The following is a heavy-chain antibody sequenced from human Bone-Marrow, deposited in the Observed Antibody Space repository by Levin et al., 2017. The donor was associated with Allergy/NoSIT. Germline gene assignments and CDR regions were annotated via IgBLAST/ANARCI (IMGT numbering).Heavy chain of an antibody. CDR1: GFTFSSYS. V-gene: IGHV3-48*01. D-gene: IGHD4-17*01. Sequence: GGSLRLSCAASGFTFSSYSMNWVRQAPGKGLEWVSYISSSSSTIYYADSVKGRFTISRDNAKNSLYLQMNSLRAEDTAVYYCARGGYDYGDYPGTGSPDYWGQGTLVTVSS. CDR2: ISSSSSTI. J-gene: IGHJ4*02. CDR3: ARGGYDYGDYPGTGSPDY.